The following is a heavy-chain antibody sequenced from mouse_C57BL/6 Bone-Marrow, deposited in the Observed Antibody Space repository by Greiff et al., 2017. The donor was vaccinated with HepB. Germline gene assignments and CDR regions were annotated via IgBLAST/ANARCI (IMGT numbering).Heavy chain of an antibody. CDR3: TTGGNRGYFDY. CDR2: IDPENGDT. CDR1: GFNIKDDY. J-gene: IGHJ2*01. V-gene: IGHV14-4*01. Sequence: EVQLQQSGAELVRPGASVKLSCTASGFNIKDDYMHWVKQRPEQGLEWIGWIDPENGDTEYASKFQGKATITADTSSNTAYLQLSSLTSEDTAVYYCTTGGNRGYFDYWGQGTTLTVSS. D-gene: IGHD1-1*02.